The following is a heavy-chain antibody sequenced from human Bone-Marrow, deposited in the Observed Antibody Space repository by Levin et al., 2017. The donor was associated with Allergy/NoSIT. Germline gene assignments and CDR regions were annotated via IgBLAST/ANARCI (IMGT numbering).Heavy chain of an antibody. J-gene: IGHJ4*02. CDR3: ARYNCSGGDCFTLAAYNY. D-gene: IGHD2-21*02. V-gene: IGHV3-49*03. CDR2: LRNKANGGTT. CDR1: GFTFGDYP. Sequence: GGSLRLSCTGSGFTFGDYPMSWFRQAPGKGLEWVGSLRNKANGGTTQYAASVKDRFTISRDDSKSIAYLQINSLKTEDTTVYFCARYNCSGGDCFTLAAYNYWGQGTLVTVSS.